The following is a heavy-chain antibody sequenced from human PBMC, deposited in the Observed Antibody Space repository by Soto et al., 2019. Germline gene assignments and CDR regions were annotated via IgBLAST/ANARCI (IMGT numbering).Heavy chain of an antibody. J-gene: IGHJ6*02. CDR3: ARADTPKGYYGMDV. Sequence: PGGSLRLSCAASGFTFSSYSMNWVRQAPGKGLEWVSYISSSSSTIYYADSVKGRFTISRDNAKNSLYLQMNSLRDEDTAVYYCARADTPKGYYGMDVWGQGTTVTVSS. CDR2: ISSSSSTI. D-gene: IGHD5-18*01. CDR1: GFTFSSYS. V-gene: IGHV3-48*02.